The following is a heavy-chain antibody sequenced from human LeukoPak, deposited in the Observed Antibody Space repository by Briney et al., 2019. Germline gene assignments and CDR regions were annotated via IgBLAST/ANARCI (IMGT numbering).Heavy chain of an antibody. CDR1: GYTVTSCG. CDR3: ARDSPDIVVVAAASYY. V-gene: IGHV1-18*01. CDR2: ISAYNGNT. D-gene: IGHD2-15*01. J-gene: IGHJ4*02. Sequence: GASGKVSCKSSGYTVTSCGISWVRQGPGQGLEWMGWISAYNGNTNYAQKLEGRGTMTTDTSTSTAYLEMSSLRYDATAVYYCARDSPDIVVVAAASYYWGPGTLVTVSS.